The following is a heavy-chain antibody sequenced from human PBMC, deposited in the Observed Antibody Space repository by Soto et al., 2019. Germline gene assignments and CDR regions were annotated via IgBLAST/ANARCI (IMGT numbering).Heavy chain of an antibody. Sequence: EVQLLESGGGLVQPGGSLRLSCAASGFTFSSYVMSWVRQAPGKGLEWVSAISGSGGSTYYADSVKGRFTISRDNSKNTLYLQMNSLRGEDTAVYYCARGYCSSTSCYGGVAFDYWGQGTLVTVSS. V-gene: IGHV3-23*01. J-gene: IGHJ4*02. D-gene: IGHD2-2*01. CDR3: ARGYCSSTSCYGGVAFDY. CDR2: ISGSGGST. CDR1: GFTFSSYV.